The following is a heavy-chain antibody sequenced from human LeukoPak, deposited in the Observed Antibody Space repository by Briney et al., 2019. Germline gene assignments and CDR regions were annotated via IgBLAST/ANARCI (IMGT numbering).Heavy chain of an antibody. Sequence: SETLSLTCAVYGGSFSGYYWSWIRQPPGKGLEWIGEINHSGSTNYNPSLKSRVTISVDTSKNQFSLKLTSVTAADTAVYYCARPYYYDSRIDPWGQGTLVTVSS. CDR1: GGSFSGYY. CDR2: INHSGST. V-gene: IGHV4-34*01. J-gene: IGHJ5*02. CDR3: ARPYYYDSRIDP. D-gene: IGHD3-22*01.